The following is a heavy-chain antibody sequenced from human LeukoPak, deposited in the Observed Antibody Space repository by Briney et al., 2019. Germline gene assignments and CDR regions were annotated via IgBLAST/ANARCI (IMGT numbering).Heavy chain of an antibody. J-gene: IGHJ4*02. V-gene: IGHV3-30*04. Sequence: GGSLRFSCAASGFTFSTFAMHWVRQAPGKGLEWVAVISYDGSNKYYADSVKGRFTISRDNSKNTLYLQMNSLRAEDTAVYYCAKDRIRGANRNYFDYWGQGTLVTVSS. CDR1: GFTFSTFA. CDR2: ISYDGSNK. D-gene: IGHD3-10*01. CDR3: AKDRIRGANRNYFDY.